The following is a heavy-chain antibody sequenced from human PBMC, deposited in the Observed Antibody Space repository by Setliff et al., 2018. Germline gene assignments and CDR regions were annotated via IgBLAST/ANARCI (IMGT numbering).Heavy chain of an antibody. J-gene: IGHJ4*02. CDR1: GGPFSDYY. CDR2: INHSGNT. V-gene: IGHV4-34*01. CDR3: ARGRNVAARLLDS. Sequence: SETLSLTCAVQGGPFSDYYWTWIRQPPGKGLEWIGEINHSGNTKSSPSLESRVTISVDPSKNQFSLKMTSVTAADTAVYYCARGRNVAARLLDSWGQGALVTVSS. D-gene: IGHD6-6*01.